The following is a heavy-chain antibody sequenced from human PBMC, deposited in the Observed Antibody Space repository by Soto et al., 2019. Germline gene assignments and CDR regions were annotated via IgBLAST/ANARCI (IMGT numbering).Heavy chain of an antibody. D-gene: IGHD1-1*01. J-gene: IGHJ6*02. V-gene: IGHV4-59*01. Sequence: SETLSLTCTVSGGSISSYYRSWIRQPPGKGLEWIGYIYYSGSTNYNPSLKSRVTISVDTSKNQFSLKLSSVTAADTAVYYCARDKPTNDPIEDRRNSGMDVWGQGTTVTVSS. CDR2: IYYSGST. CDR1: GGSISSYY. CDR3: ARDKPTNDPIEDRRNSGMDV.